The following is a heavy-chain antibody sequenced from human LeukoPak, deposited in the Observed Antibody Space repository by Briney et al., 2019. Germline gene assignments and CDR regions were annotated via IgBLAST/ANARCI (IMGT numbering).Heavy chain of an antibody. CDR1: GFTFSSYA. CDR3: AKEDLPTHPGIAAAGIDY. Sequence: GGSLRLSCAASGFTFSSYAMHWVRQAPGKGLEWVAVISYDGSNKYYADSVKGRFTISRDNAKNSLYLQMNSLRAEDTALYYCAKEDLPTHPGIAAAGIDYWGQGTLVTVSS. D-gene: IGHD6-13*01. V-gene: IGHV3-30-3*01. J-gene: IGHJ4*02. CDR2: ISYDGSNK.